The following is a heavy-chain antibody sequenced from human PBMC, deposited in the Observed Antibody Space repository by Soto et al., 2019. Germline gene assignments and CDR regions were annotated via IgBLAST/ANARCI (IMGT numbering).Heavy chain of an antibody. CDR1: GFTFSNYS. Sequence: GGSLILSCASSGFTFSNYSMILVRQAPGKGLEWVSSISGVGGTTYYADSVKGRFTISRDNSKNALYLQMNSLRAEDTAVYYCAKDRYDGNYLQGDLDYWGQGTLVTVSS. V-gene: IGHV3-23*01. CDR2: ISGVGGTT. CDR3: AKDRYDGNYLQGDLDY. J-gene: IGHJ4*02. D-gene: IGHD1-7*01.